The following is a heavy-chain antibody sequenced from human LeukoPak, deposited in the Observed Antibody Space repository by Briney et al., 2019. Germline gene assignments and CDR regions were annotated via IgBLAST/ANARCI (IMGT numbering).Heavy chain of an antibody. CDR2: ISSSGSTI. D-gene: IGHD6-19*01. CDR1: GFTFSDYY. V-gene: IGHV3-11*01. CDR3: ARAGYSSGWYYNYYYYYIDV. Sequence: PGGSLRLSCAASGFTFSDYYMSWIRQAPGKGLEWVSYISSSGSTIYYADSVKGRFTISRDNAKNSLYLQMNSLRAEDTAVYYCARAGYSSGWYYNYYYYYIDVWGKGTTVTVSS. J-gene: IGHJ6*03.